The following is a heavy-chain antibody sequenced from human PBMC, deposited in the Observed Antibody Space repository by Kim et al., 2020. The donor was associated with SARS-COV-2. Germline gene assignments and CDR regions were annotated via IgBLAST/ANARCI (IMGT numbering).Heavy chain of an antibody. CDR2: ISSNGGST. CDR1: GFTFSSYA. CDR3: ARDRYSGYDTTTTDY. V-gene: IGHV3-64*01. Sequence: GGSLRLSCAASGFTFSSYAMHWVRQAPGKGLEYVSAISSNGGSTYYANSVKGRFTISRDNSKNTLYLQMGSLRAEDMAVYYCARDRYSGYDTTTTDYWG. J-gene: IGHJ4*01. D-gene: IGHD5-12*01.